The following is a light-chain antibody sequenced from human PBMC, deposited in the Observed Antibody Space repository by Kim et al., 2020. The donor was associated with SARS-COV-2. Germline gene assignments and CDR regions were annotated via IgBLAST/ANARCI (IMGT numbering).Light chain of an antibody. V-gene: IGKV3-15*01. Sequence: EIVMTQSPATLSVSPGERATLSCRASQSVSTNLAWYQQKPGQAPRLLIYGASTRDTGIAARFSGSGSGTEFSLTISSLQSEDFAVYYCQQYNGWPRTFGQGTKVEIK. CDR2: GAS. CDR1: QSVSTN. J-gene: IGKJ1*01. CDR3: QQYNGWPRT.